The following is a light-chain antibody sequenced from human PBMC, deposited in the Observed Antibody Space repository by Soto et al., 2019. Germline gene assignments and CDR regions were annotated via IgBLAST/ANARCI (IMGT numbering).Light chain of an antibody. CDR1: ETVNNAY. CDR2: DAS. J-gene: IGKJ1*01. CDR3: QQYGSSPRT. Sequence: EIVLTQSPGTLSLSPGERATLSCRASETVNNAYLAWYQQKPGQAPRLLIYDASIRASGIPDRFSGSGSATGFTLTISRLQPEDFAVYYCQQYGSSPRTFGQGTKVEIQ. V-gene: IGKV3-20*01.